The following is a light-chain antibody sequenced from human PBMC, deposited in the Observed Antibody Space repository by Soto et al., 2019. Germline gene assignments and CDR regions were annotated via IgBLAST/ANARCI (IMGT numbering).Light chain of an antibody. CDR2: DAS. Sequence: EVVLTQSPATLSLSPGERATLSCRASQSVSTYLAWYQQKPGQGPRLLIFDASNRATGIPARFSGSGAGTNLTLTISSLEPGDFSVYYCQQGSSWITFGQGTRLEIK. CDR3: QQGSSWIT. J-gene: IGKJ5*01. CDR1: QSVSTY. V-gene: IGKV3-11*01.